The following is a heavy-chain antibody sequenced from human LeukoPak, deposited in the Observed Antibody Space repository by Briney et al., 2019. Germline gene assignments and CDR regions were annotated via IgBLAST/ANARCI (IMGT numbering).Heavy chain of an antibody. CDR3: ASGWYLVFDY. J-gene: IGHJ4*02. V-gene: IGHV3-66*01. Sequence: GGSLRLSCAASGFTVSSNYMSWVRQAPGKGLEWVSVIYSGGSTYYADSVKGRFTIFRDNSKNALYLQMNSLRAEDTAVYYCASGWYLVFDYWGQGTLVTVSS. CDR1: GFTVSSNY. CDR2: IYSGGST. D-gene: IGHD6-19*01.